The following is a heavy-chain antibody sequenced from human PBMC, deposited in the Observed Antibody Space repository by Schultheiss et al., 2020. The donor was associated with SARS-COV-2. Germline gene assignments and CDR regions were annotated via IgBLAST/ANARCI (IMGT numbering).Heavy chain of an antibody. Sequence: SVKVSCKASGGTFSSYAISWVRQAPGQGLEWMGGIIPIFGTANYAQKFQGRVTITAYESTSTAYMELSSLRSEDTAVYYCARDQREYYYYGMDVWGQGTTVTVSS. CDR3: ARDQREYYYYGMDV. CDR1: GGTFSSYA. CDR2: IIPIFGTA. D-gene: IGHD1-26*01. V-gene: IGHV1-69*13. J-gene: IGHJ6*02.